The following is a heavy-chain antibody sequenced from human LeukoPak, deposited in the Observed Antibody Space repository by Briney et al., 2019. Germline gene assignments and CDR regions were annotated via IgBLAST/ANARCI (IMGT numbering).Heavy chain of an antibody. CDR1: GGSLSNGGYY. V-gene: IGHV4-31*01. CDR3: ARMACGVGY. J-gene: IGHJ4*02. CDR2: IYYSGSGST. D-gene: IGHD4-17*01. Sequence: SQTLSLTCTVSGGSLSNGGYYWSWIRQHPGKGLEYIGYIYYSGSGSTYYNPSLKSLVTISVDKPKNQFSLNLSSVTAADTAVYYCARMACGVGYWGQGTLVTVSS.